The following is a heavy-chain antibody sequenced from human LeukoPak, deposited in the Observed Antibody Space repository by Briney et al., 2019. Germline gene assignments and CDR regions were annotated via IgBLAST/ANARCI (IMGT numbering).Heavy chain of an antibody. CDR1: GFSPTNYG. V-gene: IGHV3-21*01. CDR3: ARELSSSGYYFDS. J-gene: IGHJ4*02. CDR2: ISSSSAYI. Sequence: GGSLRLSCEASGFSPTNYGMDWVRQAPGKGLEWVSSISSSSAYIWYADSVRGRFTISRDNAKNSLYLQMNSLRVEDTAVYYCARELSSSGYYFDSWGQGNLVTVSS. D-gene: IGHD5-18*01.